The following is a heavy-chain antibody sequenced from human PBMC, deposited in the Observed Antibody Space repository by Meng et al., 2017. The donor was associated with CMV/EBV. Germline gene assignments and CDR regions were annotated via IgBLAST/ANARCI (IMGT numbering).Heavy chain of an antibody. CDR3: ARVGPRVTFVGFSFDF. CDR1: GFTFRTYN. V-gene: IGHV3-21*01. J-gene: IGHJ4*02. Sequence: GGSLRLSCAASGFTFRTYNMNWVRQAPGKGLEWVSSITSSSDYVRYAGSVKDRFTISRDNAKNALYLQMNNVRAEDTAVYYCARVGPRVTFVGFSFDFWGLGTLVSVSS. D-gene: IGHD3/OR15-3a*01. CDR2: ITSSSDYV.